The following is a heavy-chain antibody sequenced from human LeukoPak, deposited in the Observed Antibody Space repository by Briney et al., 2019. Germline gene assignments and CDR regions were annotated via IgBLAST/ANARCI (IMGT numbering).Heavy chain of an antibody. Sequence: GGSLRLSCAASGFTFSSYAMHWVRQAPGKGLEWVAVIWYDGSNKYYADSVKGRFTISRDNSKNTLYLQMNSLRAEDTAVYYCARDHEAAAAGGLDYWGQGTLVTVSS. CDR3: ARDHEAAAAGGLDY. J-gene: IGHJ4*02. V-gene: IGHV3-33*08. D-gene: IGHD6-13*01. CDR1: GFTFSSYA. CDR2: IWYDGSNK.